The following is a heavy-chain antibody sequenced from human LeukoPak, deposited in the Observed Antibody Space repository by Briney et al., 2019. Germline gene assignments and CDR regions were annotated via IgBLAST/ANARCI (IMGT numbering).Heavy chain of an antibody. Sequence: PGGSLRLSCAASGFTFSSYGMHWVRQAPGKGLEWVAFIRYDGSNKYYADSVKGRFTISRDNSKNTLYLQMNSLRAEDTAVYYCAKEALELAPDDNFYYWGQGTLVTVSS. CDR3: AKEALELAPDDNFYY. CDR1: GFTFSSYG. CDR2: IRYDGSNK. V-gene: IGHV3-30*02. D-gene: IGHD1-7*01. J-gene: IGHJ4*02.